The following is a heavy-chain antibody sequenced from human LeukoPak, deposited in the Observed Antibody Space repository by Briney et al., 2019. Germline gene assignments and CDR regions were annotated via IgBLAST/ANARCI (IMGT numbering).Heavy chain of an antibody. V-gene: IGHV3-21*01. CDR2: ISSSSSYI. CDR3: ARDWEYNSRWYPPFDF. CDR1: GFTFSSYS. J-gene: IGHJ4*02. Sequence: PGGSLRLSCAASGFTFSSYSMNWVRQAPGKGLEWVSSISSSSSYIYYADSVKGRFTISRDNAKNSLYLQMNSLRGEDTAVYYCARDWEYNSRWYPPFDFWGQGTLVTVSS. D-gene: IGHD6-13*01.